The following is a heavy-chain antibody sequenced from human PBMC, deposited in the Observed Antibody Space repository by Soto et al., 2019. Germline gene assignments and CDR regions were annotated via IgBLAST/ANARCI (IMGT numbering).Heavy chain of an antibody. J-gene: IGHJ5*02. CDR2: INHFGST. CDR3: AYRRITIFGVVRPPS. Sequence: SETLSLTCAVYGGSFSGYYGNWIRQPPGKGLEWIGEINHFGSTNYNPSLKSRVTISIDPSKNQFSLKLSSVTAADTAIYYCAYRRITIFGVVRPPSWGKGTLVTVSS. V-gene: IGHV4-34*01. CDR1: GGSFSGYY. D-gene: IGHD3-3*01.